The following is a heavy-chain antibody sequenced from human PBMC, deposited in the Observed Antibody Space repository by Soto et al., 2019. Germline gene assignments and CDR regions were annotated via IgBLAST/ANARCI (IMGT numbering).Heavy chain of an antibody. CDR1: GGSISSYY. CDR3: ARVSRGGYGTRLDY. V-gene: IGHV4-59*12. J-gene: IGHJ4*02. D-gene: IGHD5-18*01. CDR2: IYYSGST. Sequence: SETLSLTCTVSGGSISSYYWSWIRQPPGKGLEWIGYIYYSGSTNYNPSLKSRVTISVDTSKNQFSLRLSSVTAADTAVYYCARVSRGGYGTRLDYWGQGTLVTVSS.